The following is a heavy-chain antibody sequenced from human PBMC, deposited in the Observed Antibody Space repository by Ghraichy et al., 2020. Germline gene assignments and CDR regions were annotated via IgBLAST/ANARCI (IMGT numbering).Heavy chain of an antibody. J-gene: IGHJ6*03. D-gene: IGHD3-10*01. Sequence: SETLSLTCAVYGGSFSGYYWSWIRQPPGKGLEWIGEINHSGSTNYNPSLKSRVTISVDTSKNQFSLKLSSVTAADTAVYYCARGRELLWFGDPGDDYYYYMDVWGKGTTVTVSS. V-gene: IGHV4-34*01. CDR3: ARGRELLWFGDPGDDYYYYMDV. CDR2: INHSGST. CDR1: GGSFSGYY.